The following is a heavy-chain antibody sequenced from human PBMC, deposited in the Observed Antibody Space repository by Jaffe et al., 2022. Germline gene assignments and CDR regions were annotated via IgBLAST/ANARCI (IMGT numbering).Heavy chain of an antibody. D-gene: IGHD5-18*01. CDR1: GFTFSSYS. J-gene: IGHJ4*02. V-gene: IGHV3-48*01. CDR2: ISSSSSTI. Sequence: EVQLVESGGGLVQPGGSLRLSCAASGFTFSSYSMNWVRQAPGKGLEWVSYISSSSSTIYYADSVKGRFTISRDNAKNSLYLQMNSLRAEDTAVYYCARETWIQLTPPPTFDYWGQGTLVTVSS. CDR3: ARETWIQLTPPPTFDY.